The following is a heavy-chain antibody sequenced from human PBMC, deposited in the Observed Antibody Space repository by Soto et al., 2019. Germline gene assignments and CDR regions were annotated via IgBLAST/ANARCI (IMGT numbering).Heavy chain of an antibody. Sequence: PGGSLRLSCAASGFTFSSYAMHWVRQAPGKGLEWVAVISYDGSNKYYADSVKGRFTISRDNSKNTLYPQMNSLRAEDTAVYYCARDNYGFDYWGQGTLVTVS. CDR3: ARDNYGFDY. V-gene: IGHV3-30-3*01. J-gene: IGHJ4*02. D-gene: IGHD3-10*01. CDR2: ISYDGSNK. CDR1: GFTFSSYA.